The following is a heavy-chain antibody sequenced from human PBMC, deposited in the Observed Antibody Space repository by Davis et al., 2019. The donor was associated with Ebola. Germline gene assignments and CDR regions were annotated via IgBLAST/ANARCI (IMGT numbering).Heavy chain of an antibody. Sequence: GESLKISCAASGFTFSSYWMHWVRQAPGKGLVWVSRINPDGSFTDYADSVKGRFSISRDSTSNTLYLQMNGLRAEDTAVYYCARSRLSSIVARVYYYGMDVWGQGTTVTVSS. CDR3: ARSRLSSIVARVYYYGMDV. CDR2: INPDGSFT. CDR1: GFTFSSYW. D-gene: IGHD6-6*01. J-gene: IGHJ6*02. V-gene: IGHV3-74*01.